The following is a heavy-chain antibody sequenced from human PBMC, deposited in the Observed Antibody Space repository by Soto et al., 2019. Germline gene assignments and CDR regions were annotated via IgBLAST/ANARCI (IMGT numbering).Heavy chain of an antibody. CDR1: GFTFIRYA. J-gene: IGHJ3*02. D-gene: IGHD2-15*01. Sequence: GGALRLSCAASGFTFIRYAMSWVRQAPGKGLEWVSAISGSGDGTYYADSVKGRFTISRDNSKNTLYLQMNSLRAEDTAVYYCAKGPPGYCSGGSFYSDLAAFDIWGQGTMVTVSS. CDR2: ISGSGDGT. V-gene: IGHV3-23*01. CDR3: AKGPPGYCSGGSFYSDLAAFDI.